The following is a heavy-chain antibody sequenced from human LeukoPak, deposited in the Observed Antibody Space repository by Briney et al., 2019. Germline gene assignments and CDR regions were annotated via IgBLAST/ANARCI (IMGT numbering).Heavy chain of an antibody. J-gene: IGHJ4*02. CDR3: ASEQASYGSGTGY. D-gene: IGHD3-10*01. Sequence: SETLSLTCTVSGGSISSSSYYWGWIRQPPGKGLEWIGSTYYSGSTYYNPSLKSRVTISVDTSKNQFSLKLSSVTAADTAVYYCASEQASYGSGTGYWGQGTLVTVSS. CDR1: GGSISSSSYY. CDR2: TYYSGST. V-gene: IGHV4-39*07.